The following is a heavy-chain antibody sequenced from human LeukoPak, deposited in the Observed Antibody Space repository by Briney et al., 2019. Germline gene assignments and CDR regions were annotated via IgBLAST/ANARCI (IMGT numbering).Heavy chain of an antibody. V-gene: IGHV4-59*01. D-gene: IGHD6-19*01. Sequence: SETLSLTCTVSGGSISSYYWSWIRQPPGKGLEWIGYIYYSGSTNYNPSLKSRVTISVDTSKNQFSLKLSSVTAADTAVYYCARGQGSGWLLDYWGQGTLVTVSS. CDR2: IYYSGST. CDR1: GGSISSYY. CDR3: ARGQGSGWLLDY. J-gene: IGHJ4*02.